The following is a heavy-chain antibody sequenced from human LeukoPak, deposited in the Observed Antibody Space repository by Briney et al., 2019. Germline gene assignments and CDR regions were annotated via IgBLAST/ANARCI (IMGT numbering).Heavy chain of an antibody. CDR2: IKQDGSEK. CDR1: GFTFSSYA. V-gene: IGHV3-7*04. Sequence: GSLRLSCAASGFTFSSYAMSWVRQAPGKGLEWVANIKQDGSEKYYVDSVKGRFTISRDNAKNSLYLQMNSLRAEDTAVYYCARVARAFDIWGQGTMVTVSS. CDR3: ARVARAFDI. J-gene: IGHJ3*02.